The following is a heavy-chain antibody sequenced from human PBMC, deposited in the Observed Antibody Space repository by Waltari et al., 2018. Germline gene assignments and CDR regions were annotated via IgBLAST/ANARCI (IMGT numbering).Heavy chain of an antibody. CDR1: GGSISSSSYY. J-gene: IGHJ3*02. CDR2: IDYSGST. V-gene: IGHV4-39*01. Sequence: QLQLQESGPGLVKPSETLSLTCTVSGGSISSSSYYWGWIRQPPGKGLGWIGSIDYSGSTTYNPSLKGRLTISVDTSKNQFVLNLSSWTAAYPAVYYCARQVTMVRGVIIKRDAFDILGQGTMVTVSS. CDR3: ARQVTMVRGVIIKRDAFDI. D-gene: IGHD3-10*01.